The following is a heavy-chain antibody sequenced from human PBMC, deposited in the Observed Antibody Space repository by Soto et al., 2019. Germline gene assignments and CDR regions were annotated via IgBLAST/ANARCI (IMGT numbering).Heavy chain of an antibody. D-gene: IGHD3-10*01. J-gene: IGHJ5*02. CDR2: IFYTGST. V-gene: IGHV4-59*08. Sequence: SETLSLTCTVSGGSISSSSWNWIRQAPGKRLEWIGCIFYTGSTNFNPSLESRVAMSLDTSKNQFSLRLSSVTAADTAVYYCARRVQVNGVITQANWLAPWGQGTRVTVSS. CDR1: GGSISSSS. CDR3: ARRVQVNGVITQANWLAP.